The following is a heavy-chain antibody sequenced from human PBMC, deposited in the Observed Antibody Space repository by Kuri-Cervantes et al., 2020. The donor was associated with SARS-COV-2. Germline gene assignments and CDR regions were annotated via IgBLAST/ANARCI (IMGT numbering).Heavy chain of an antibody. J-gene: IGHJ6*02. CDR1: GGSISSSSYY. CDR3: ARGRVGFLEWLENYYYYGMDV. CDR2: IYYSGST. V-gene: IGHV4-39*01. D-gene: IGHD3-3*02. Sequence: GSLRLSCTVSGGSISSSSYYWGWIRQPPGKGLERIGSIYYSGSTYYNPSLKSRVTISVDTSKNQFSLKLSSVTAADTAVYYCARGRVGFLEWLENYYYYGMDVWGQGTTVTVSS.